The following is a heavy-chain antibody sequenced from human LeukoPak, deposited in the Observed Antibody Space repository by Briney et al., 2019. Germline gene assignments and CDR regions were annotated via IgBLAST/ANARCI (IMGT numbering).Heavy chain of an antibody. D-gene: IGHD3-3*01. CDR3: ARVGYYDFWSGFAAGFDY. Sequence: GGSLRLSCAASGFTFSSYSMNWVRQAPGKGLEWVSYISSSSSTIYYADSVKGRFTISRDNAKNSLYLQMNSLRAEYTAVYYCARVGYYDFWSGFAAGFDYWGQGTLVTVST. CDR1: GFTFSSYS. J-gene: IGHJ4*02. V-gene: IGHV3-48*01. CDR2: ISSSSSTI.